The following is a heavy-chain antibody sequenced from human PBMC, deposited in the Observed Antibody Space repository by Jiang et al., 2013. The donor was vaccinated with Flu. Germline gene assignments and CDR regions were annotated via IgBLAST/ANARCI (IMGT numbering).Heavy chain of an antibody. J-gene: IGHJ4*02. V-gene: IGHV3-30*18. D-gene: IGHD5-12*01. Sequence: VQLLESGGGVVQPGRSLRLSCAASGFTFSSYGMHWVRQAPGKGLEWVAVISYDGSNKYYADSVKGRFTISRDNSKNTLYLQMNSLRAEDTAVYYCAKDGPGGLRLNYWGQGTLVTVS. CDR1: GFTFSSYG. CDR2: ISYDGSNK. CDR3: AKDGPGGLRLNY.